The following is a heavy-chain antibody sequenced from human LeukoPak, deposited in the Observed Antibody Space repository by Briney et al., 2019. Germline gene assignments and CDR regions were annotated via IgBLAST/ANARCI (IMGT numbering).Heavy chain of an antibody. CDR1: GFTFSSYA. Sequence: RSLRLSCAASGFTFSSYAMHWVRQAPGKGLEWVAVISYDGSNKYYADSVKGRFTISRDNSKNTLYLQMNSLRAEDTAVYYCARVLAGYYFDYWGQGTLVTVSS. D-gene: IGHD1-14*01. CDR3: ARVLAGYYFDY. V-gene: IGHV3-30*04. J-gene: IGHJ4*02. CDR2: ISYDGSNK.